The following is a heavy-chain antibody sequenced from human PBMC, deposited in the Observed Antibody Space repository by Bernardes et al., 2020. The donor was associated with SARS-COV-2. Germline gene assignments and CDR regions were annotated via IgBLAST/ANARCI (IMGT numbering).Heavy chain of an antibody. D-gene: IGHD1-1*01. J-gene: IGHJ4*02. Sequence: GGSLRLSCSASAFTVSSSYMSWVRQAPGKGLGWVSVIYRGGSTYYPGSVRGGFTMSRDNSKTTLYLQMNSLRAEDTALYYCSRLNNTNWAHDYWGQGTLVTVSS. CDR1: AFTVSSSY. CDR2: IYRGGST. CDR3: SRLNNTNWAHDY. V-gene: IGHV3-66*04.